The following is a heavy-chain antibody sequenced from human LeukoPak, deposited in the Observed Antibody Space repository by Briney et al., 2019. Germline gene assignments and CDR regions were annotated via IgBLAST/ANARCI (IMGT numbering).Heavy chain of an antibody. CDR2: ISWNSGSI. V-gene: IGHV3-9*01. Sequence: GRSLRLSCAASGFTFDDYAMHWVRQAPGKGLEWVSGISWNSGSIGYADSVKGRFTISRDNAKNSLYLQMNSLRAEDTALYYCAKDSGSSWGRDAFDIWGQGTMVTVSS. CDR1: GFTFDDYA. D-gene: IGHD6-13*01. CDR3: AKDSGSSWGRDAFDI. J-gene: IGHJ3*02.